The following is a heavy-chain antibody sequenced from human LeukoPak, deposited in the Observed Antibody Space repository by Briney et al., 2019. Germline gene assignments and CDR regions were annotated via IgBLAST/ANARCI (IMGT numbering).Heavy chain of an antibody. CDR2: IFHAGTT. CDR1: GVSVYIGGW. CDR3: AKWRAYTGYDF. J-gene: IGHJ4*02. V-gene: IGHV4-4*02. Sequence: SETLSLTCAVSGVSVYIGGWWTWVRQPPGKGLEWIGEIFHAGTTNYNPSLKGRVTILLDKSRNQFSLELSSVTAADTAMYYCAKWRAYTGYDFWGQGILVTVSS. D-gene: IGHD5-12*01.